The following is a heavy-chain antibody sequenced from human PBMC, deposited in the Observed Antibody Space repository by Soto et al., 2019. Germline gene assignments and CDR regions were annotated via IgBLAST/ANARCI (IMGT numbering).Heavy chain of an antibody. CDR1: GASISVYS. J-gene: IGHJ4*02. CDR3: ARSTDSSGWRFDY. V-gene: IGHV4-59*01. D-gene: IGHD6-19*01. Sequence: SETLSLTCTVSGASISVYSWSWIRQPPGKGLEWIGYIYYSGSTNYNPSLKSRVAVSVDTSKNQFSLKLSSVTAADTAVYYCARSTDSSGWRFDYWGQGTLVTVSS. CDR2: IYYSGST.